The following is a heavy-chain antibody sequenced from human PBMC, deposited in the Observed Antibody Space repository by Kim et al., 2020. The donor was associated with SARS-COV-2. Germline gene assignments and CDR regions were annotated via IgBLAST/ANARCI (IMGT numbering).Heavy chain of an antibody. CDR3: AAHYYDSSGYHN. J-gene: IGHJ4*02. D-gene: IGHD3-22*01. V-gene: IGHV4-39*01. Sequence: SETLSLTCTVSGGSISSSSYYWGWIRQPPGKGLEWIGSIYYSGSTYYNPSLKSRVTISVDTSKNQFSLKLSSVTAADTAVYYCAAHYYDSSGYHNWGQGTLVTVSS. CDR2: IYYSGST. CDR1: GGSISSSSYY.